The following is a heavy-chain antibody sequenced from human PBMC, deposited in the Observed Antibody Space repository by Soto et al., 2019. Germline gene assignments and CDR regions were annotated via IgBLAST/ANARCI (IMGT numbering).Heavy chain of an antibody. Sequence: PGGSLRLSCAASGFTFSSYAMSWVRQAPGKGLEWVSAISGSGGSTYYADSVKGRFTISRDNSKNTLYLQMNSLRAEDTAVYYCAKKDQLRYYPPGDYFDYWGQGTLVTVSS. D-gene: IGHD3-9*01. CDR2: ISGSGGST. V-gene: IGHV3-23*01. J-gene: IGHJ4*02. CDR1: GFTFSSYA. CDR3: AKKDQLRYYPPGDYFDY.